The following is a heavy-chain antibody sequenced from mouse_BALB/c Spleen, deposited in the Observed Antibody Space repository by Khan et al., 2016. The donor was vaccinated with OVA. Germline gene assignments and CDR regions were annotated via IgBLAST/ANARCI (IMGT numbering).Heavy chain of an antibody. Sequence: VQLKQSGAELVKPGASVKLSCTASGFNIKDTYMHWVKERPEQGLEWIGRIDPANGSAKYDPKFQGKATITADISSNTVYLQFSSLTSEDTAFYLCVTYSGFAQWGQGTLVTVSA. CDR2: IDPANGSA. CDR3: VTYSGFAQ. D-gene: IGHD2-10*01. CDR1: GFNIKDTY. J-gene: IGHJ3*01. V-gene: IGHV14-3*02.